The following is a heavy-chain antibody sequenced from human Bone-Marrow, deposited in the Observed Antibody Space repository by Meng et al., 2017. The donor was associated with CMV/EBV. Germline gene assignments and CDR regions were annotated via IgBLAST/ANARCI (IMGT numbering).Heavy chain of an antibody. CDR2: ISSSGSTI. D-gene: IGHD3-3*01. Sequence: GESLKISCAASGFTFSGSAMHWVRQASGKGLEWVSYISSSGSTIYYADSVKGRFTISRDNAKNSLYLQMNSLRAEDTAVYYCARDLSSGYDFWSGSPLYGMDVWGQGTTVTVSS. CDR3: ARDLSSGYDFWSGSPLYGMDV. J-gene: IGHJ6*02. CDR1: GFTFSGSA. V-gene: IGHV3-48*04.